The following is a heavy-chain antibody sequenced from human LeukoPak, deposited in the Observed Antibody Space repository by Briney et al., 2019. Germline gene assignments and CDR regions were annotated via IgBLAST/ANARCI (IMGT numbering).Heavy chain of an antibody. J-gene: IGHJ4*02. Sequence: PGGSLRLSCAASGFTFSNAWMSWVRQAPGRGLEWVSAISGSGDNTYYADSVKGRFTVSRDNSKNTLYVQMKRLRAEDTAVYYCARAAGGYYGSGSYYNLDYWGQGTLVTVSS. V-gene: IGHV3-23*01. D-gene: IGHD3-10*01. CDR2: ISGSGDNT. CDR3: ARAAGGYYGSGSYYNLDY. CDR1: GFTFSNAW.